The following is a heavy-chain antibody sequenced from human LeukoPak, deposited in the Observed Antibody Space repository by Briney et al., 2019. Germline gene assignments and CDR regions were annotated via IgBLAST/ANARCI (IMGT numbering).Heavy chain of an antibody. J-gene: IGHJ4*02. CDR2: IYYSGST. Sequence: SETLSLTCTVSGGSISSGGYYWSWIRQHPGKGLEWIGYIYYSGSTYYNPSLKSRVTISVNTSKNQFSLKLSSVTAADTAVYYCARLITCGGGCPSYYFDYWGQGTLVTVSS. CDR3: ARLITCGGGCPSYYFDY. CDR1: GGSISSGGYY. D-gene: IGHD2-21*02. V-gene: IGHV4-31*03.